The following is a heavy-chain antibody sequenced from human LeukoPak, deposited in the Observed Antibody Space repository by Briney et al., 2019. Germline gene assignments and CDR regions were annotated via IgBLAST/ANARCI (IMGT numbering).Heavy chain of an antibody. CDR2: IYYSGST. V-gene: IGHV4-31*03. J-gene: IGHJ4*02. D-gene: IGHD1-26*01. Sequence: PSETLSLTCTVSGGSISSGGYNWSWIRQHLGKGLECIGYIYYSGSTYYNPSLKSRVTISVDTSKNQFSLKLSSVTAADTAVYYCARGSYVGPTSGYFDYWGQGTLVTVSS. CDR3: ARGSYVGPTSGYFDY. CDR1: GGSISSGGYN.